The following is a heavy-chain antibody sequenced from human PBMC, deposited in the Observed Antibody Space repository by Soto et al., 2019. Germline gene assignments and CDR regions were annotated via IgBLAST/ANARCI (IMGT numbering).Heavy chain of an antibody. D-gene: IGHD2-15*01. CDR2: ISAHNGNT. V-gene: IGHV1-18*01. Sequence: VASVKVSCKASGYSFTSYGISWVRQAPGQGLEWMGWISAHNGNTNYAQKLQGRVTMTTDTSTSTAYMELRSLRSDDTAVYYCARDTVVVVTATPVYGMDVWGQGTTVTVSS. CDR1: GYSFTSYG. J-gene: IGHJ6*02. CDR3: ARDTVVVVTATPVYGMDV.